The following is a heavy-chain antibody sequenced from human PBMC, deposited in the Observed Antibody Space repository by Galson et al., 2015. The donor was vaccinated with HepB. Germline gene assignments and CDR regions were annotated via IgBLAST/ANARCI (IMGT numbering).Heavy chain of an antibody. V-gene: IGHV3-23*01. CDR1: GFTFSSFA. CDR2: ISGDAFGA. CDR3: AKHPAKYGDYTHFDS. J-gene: IGHJ4*02. D-gene: IGHD4-17*01. Sequence: SLRLSCAASGFTFSSFAMSWVRQPPGKGLEWVSSISGDAFGAYYADSVKGRFTISRDNSKTNLYLQIIGLRAEDTAVYYCAKHPAKYGDYTHFDSWGQGTLVTVSS.